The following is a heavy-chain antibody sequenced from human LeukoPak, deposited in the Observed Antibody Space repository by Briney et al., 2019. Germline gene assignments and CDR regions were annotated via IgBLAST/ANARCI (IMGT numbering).Heavy chain of an antibody. CDR1: GYTFTSHH. CDR3: ARARITMVRGATGVYYMDV. D-gene: IGHD3-10*01. V-gene: IGHV1-8*01. Sequence: ASVKVSCKASGYTFTSHHINWVRQATGQGFEWMGWMNPESGNTDFAQKFQGRFTMTWDTSLSTAYMELSSLTSDDTAVYYCARARITMVRGATGVYYMDVWGKGTTVTVSS. J-gene: IGHJ6*03. CDR2: MNPESGNT.